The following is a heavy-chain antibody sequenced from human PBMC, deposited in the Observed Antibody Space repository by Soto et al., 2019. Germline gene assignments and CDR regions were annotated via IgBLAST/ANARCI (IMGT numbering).Heavy chain of an antibody. CDR3: ETDKGDSYGYGNY. J-gene: IGHJ4*02. CDR1: GFTFTNSA. D-gene: IGHD5-18*01. CDR2: IVVGSGNT. V-gene: IGHV1-58*01. Sequence: QMQLVQSGTEVKKTGNSVKVSCKASGFTFTNSAVQWVRQARGQRLEWIGWIVVGSGNTNYAQKFKERGTITRDMSTTTAYLELGSLRSEDRAVYYCETDKGDSYGYGNYWVQGTLVTVSS.